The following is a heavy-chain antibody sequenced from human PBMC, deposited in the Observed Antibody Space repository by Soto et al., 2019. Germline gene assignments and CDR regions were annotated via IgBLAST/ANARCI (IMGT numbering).Heavy chain of an antibody. V-gene: IGHV4-61*01. CDR2: IYYSGST. J-gene: IGHJ5*02. CDR1: GGSVSSGSYY. Sequence: SETLSLTCTVSGGSVSSGSYYWSWIRQPPGKGLEWIGYIYYSGSTNYNPSLKSRVTISVDTSKNQFSLKLSSVTAADTAVYYCARLTENWFDTWRQATLVTVSS. CDR3: ARLTENWFDT.